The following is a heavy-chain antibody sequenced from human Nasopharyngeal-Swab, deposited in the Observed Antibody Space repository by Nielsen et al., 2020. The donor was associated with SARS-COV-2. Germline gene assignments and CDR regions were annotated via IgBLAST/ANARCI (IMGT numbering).Heavy chain of an antibody. J-gene: IGHJ4*02. CDR1: GGSISSYY. CDR3: ARILTIFGVVASYYFDY. V-gene: IGHV4-59*01. CDR2: LYYSGST. D-gene: IGHD3-3*01. Sequence: SDTLSLTCTVSGGSISSYYWSWIRQPPGKGLEWIGYLYYSGSTNYNPSLKSRVTISVDTSKNQFSLKLSSVTAADTAVYYCARILTIFGVVASYYFDYWGQGTLVTVSS.